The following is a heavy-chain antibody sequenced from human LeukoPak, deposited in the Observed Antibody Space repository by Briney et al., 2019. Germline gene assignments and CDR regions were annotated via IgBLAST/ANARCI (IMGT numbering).Heavy chain of an antibody. V-gene: IGHV3-53*01. D-gene: IGHD3-3*01. CDR2: IYPGGSA. CDR3: ARDRRSGLGHAFDI. Sequence: GGSLRLSCAASEFTVSSTYITWLRQAPGKGLEWVSVIYPGGSALYADSVQGRFTISRDISQNMVYLQINSLRAEDTAVYYCARDRRSGLGHAFDIWGQGTMVTVSS. J-gene: IGHJ3*02. CDR1: EFTVSSTY.